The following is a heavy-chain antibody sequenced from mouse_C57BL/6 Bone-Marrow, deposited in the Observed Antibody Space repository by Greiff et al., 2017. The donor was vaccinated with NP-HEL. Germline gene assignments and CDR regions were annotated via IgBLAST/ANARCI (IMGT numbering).Heavy chain of an antibody. D-gene: IGHD4-1*01. CDR3: ARGNWVWFAY. V-gene: IGHV1-64*01. Sequence: QVQLQQPGAELVKPGASVKLSCKASGYTFPSYWMPWVKQRPGQGLEWIGMIHPNSGSTNYNEKFKSKATLTVDKSSSTAYMQLSSLTSEDSAVYYCARGNWVWFAYWGQGTLVTVSA. J-gene: IGHJ3*01. CDR1: GYTFPSYW. CDR2: IHPNSGST.